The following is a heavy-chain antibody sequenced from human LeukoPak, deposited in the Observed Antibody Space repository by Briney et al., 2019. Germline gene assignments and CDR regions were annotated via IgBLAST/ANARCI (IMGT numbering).Heavy chain of an antibody. CDR2: IIPIFGTA. V-gene: IGHV1-69*06. Sequence: SVKVSCKASGYTFTAYQIHWVRQAPGQGLEWMGGIIPIFGTANYAQKFQGRVTITADKSTSTAYMELSSLRSEDTAVYYCAREDDYGGYRFDYWGQGTLVTVSS. CDR3: AREDDYGGYRFDY. D-gene: IGHD4-17*01. CDR1: GYTFTAYQ. J-gene: IGHJ4*02.